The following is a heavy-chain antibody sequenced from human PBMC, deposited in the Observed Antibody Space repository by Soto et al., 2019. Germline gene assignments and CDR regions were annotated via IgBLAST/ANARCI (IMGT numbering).Heavy chain of an antibody. D-gene: IGHD3-10*01. CDR3: LGVIAPPQELWSPGGKNWFDP. J-gene: IGHJ5*02. CDR1: GFTFSSYA. V-gene: IGHV3-23*01. Sequence: GGSLRLSCAASGFTFSSYAMSWVRQAPGKGLEWVSAISGSGGSTYYADSVKGRFTISRDNSKNTLYLQMNSLRAEDTAVYYCLGVIAPPQELWSPGGKNWFDPWGQGTLVTVSS. CDR2: ISGSGGST.